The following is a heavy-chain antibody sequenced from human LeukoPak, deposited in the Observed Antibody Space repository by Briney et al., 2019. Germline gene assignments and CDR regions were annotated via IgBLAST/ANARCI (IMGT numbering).Heavy chain of an antibody. CDR3: ARDIGVGSSGYYGYFDY. CDR2: ISYDGSNK. CDR1: GFTFSSYA. Sequence: GRSLRLSCAASGFTFSSYALHWVRQAPGKGLEWVALISYDGSNKYFADSVRGRFTISRDNSKHTLYLQMNSLRAEDTAVYCCARDIGVGSSGYYGYFDYWGQGTLVTVSS. V-gene: IGHV3-30-3*01. J-gene: IGHJ4*02. D-gene: IGHD3-22*01.